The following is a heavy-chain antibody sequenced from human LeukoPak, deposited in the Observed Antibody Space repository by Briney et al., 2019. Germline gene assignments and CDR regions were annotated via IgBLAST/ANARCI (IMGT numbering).Heavy chain of an antibody. J-gene: IGHJ4*02. CDR2: IYTSGST. CDR3: ARQNYGSAPLRY. Sequence: SETLSLTCTVSGGSISSGSYCWSWIRQPAGKGLEWIGRIYTSGSTNYNPSLKSRVTMSVDTSKNQFSLKLTSVTAADTAVYYCARQNYGSAPLRYWGQGTLVTVSS. D-gene: IGHD3-10*01. CDR1: GGSISSGSYC. V-gene: IGHV4-61*02.